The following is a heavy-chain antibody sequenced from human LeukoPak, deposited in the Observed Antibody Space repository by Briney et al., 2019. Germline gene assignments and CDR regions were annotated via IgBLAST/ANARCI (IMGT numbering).Heavy chain of an antibody. V-gene: IGHV1-2*02. CDR3: ARDMAADYYGSGSYYNWDY. J-gene: IGHJ4*02. D-gene: IGHD3-10*01. CDR1: GYTFTFYY. Sequence: GASGKVSCKAAGYTFTFYYMHWVRQAPGQGLEWRGWINPNSGGTNYAQKFQGRVTMTRDTSISTAYMELSRLRSDDTAVYYCARDMAADYYGSGSYYNWDYWGQGTLVTVSS. CDR2: INPNSGGT.